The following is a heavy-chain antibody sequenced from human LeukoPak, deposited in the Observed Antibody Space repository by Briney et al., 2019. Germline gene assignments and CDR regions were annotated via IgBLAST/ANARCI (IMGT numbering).Heavy chain of an antibody. CDR2: IRSKANSYAT. D-gene: IGHD3-22*01. CDR1: GFTFSGSA. J-gene: IGHJ6*03. Sequence: GGSLRLSCAASGFTFSGSAMHWVRQASGKGLEWVGRIRSKANSYATAYAASVKGRFTISRDDSKNTAYLQMNSLKTEDTAVYYCTSSSPLSTIVVVNHTADMDVWGKGTTVTVSS. CDR3: TSSSPLSTIVVVNHTADMDV. V-gene: IGHV3-73*01.